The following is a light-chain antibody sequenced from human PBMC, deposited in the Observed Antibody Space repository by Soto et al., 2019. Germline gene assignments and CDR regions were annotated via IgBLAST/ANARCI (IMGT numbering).Light chain of an antibody. V-gene: IGLV2-14*01. CDR3: SSDYINITNVE. J-gene: IGLJ2*01. CDR1: NSDVGGFKY. Sequence: QSALTQPASVSGSPGQSITISCTGTNSDVGGFKYVSWYQQHPGKAPKLMIYDVSNRPSGVSDRFSGSKSGNTASLTISGLQAEDEAEYYCSSDYINITNVEFGGGTQLTVL. CDR2: DVS.